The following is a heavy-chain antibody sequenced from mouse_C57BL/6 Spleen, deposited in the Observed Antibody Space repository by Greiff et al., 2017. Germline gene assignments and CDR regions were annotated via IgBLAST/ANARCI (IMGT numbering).Heavy chain of an antibody. Sequence: VQLQQPGAELVKPGASVKMSCKASGYTFTSYWITWVKQRPGQGLEWIGDLYPGSGSTNYNEKFKSKATLTVDTSSSTASMQLSSLTSEDSAVYYCARRAYYYYGTPYAMDYWGQGTSVTVSS. CDR3: ARRAYYYYGTPYAMDY. J-gene: IGHJ4*01. CDR1: GYTFTSYW. V-gene: IGHV1-55*01. CDR2: LYPGSGST. D-gene: IGHD1-1*01.